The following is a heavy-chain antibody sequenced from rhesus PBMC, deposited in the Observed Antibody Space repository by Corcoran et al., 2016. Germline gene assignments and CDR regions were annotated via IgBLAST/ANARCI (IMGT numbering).Heavy chain of an antibody. J-gene: IGHJ2*01. CDR2: INPYNGNT. D-gene: IGHD2-15*01. CDR3: AILRYCSSTYCSEFDL. Sequence: QVQLVQSGAEVKKPGSSVKVSCKASGYTFTDYYMHWVRQAPQQGLDWMGLINPYNGNTKYAQKFQGRVTMTRDTSTSTAYMELSSLRSEDTAVYYCAILRYCSSTYCSEFDLWGPGTPITISS. CDR1: GYTFTDYY. V-gene: IGHV1S2*01.